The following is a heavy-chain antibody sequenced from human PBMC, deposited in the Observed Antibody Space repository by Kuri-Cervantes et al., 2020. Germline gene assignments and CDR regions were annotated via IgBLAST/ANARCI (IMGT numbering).Heavy chain of an antibody. Sequence: SETLSLTCTVSGGSFSSGSYYWSWIRQPPGKGLEWIGYIYYSGSTNYNPSLKSRVTISVDTSKNQFSLKLSSVTAADTAVYYCARANYDIWSGYSDGFDYWGQGTLVTVSS. D-gene: IGHD3-3*01. CDR1: GGSFSSGSYY. J-gene: IGHJ4*02. CDR3: ARANYDIWSGYSDGFDY. V-gene: IGHV4-61*01. CDR2: IYYSGST.